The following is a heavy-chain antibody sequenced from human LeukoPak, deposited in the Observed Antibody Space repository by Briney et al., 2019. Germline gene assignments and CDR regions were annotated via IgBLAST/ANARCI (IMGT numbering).Heavy chain of an antibody. D-gene: IGHD2-2*01. Sequence: GESLKISCKGSGYSFGSFWIGWVRQMPGKGLEWMGIIYPGDSDTRYSPSFQGQVTISADKSINTAYLQWSSLKASDTAMYFCARGAYSFCGSTSRYSGIFDYWGQGTLVTVSS. V-gene: IGHV5-51*01. CDR3: ARGAYSFCGSTSRYSGIFDY. J-gene: IGHJ4*02. CDR1: GYSFGSFW. CDR2: IYPGDSDT.